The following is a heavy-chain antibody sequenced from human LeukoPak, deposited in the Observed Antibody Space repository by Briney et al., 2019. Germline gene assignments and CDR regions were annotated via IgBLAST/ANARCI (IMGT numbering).Heavy chain of an antibody. CDR2: INHSGST. J-gene: IGHJ5*02. V-gene: IGHV4-34*01. D-gene: IGHD6-13*01. CDR3: ASLRPQQLVHSWFDP. Sequence: SETLSLTCAVCGGSFSGYYWSWIRQPPGKGLEWIGEINHSGSTNYNPSLKSRVTISVDTSKNQFSLKLSSVTAADTAVYYCASLRPQQLVHSWFDPWGQGTLVTVSS. CDR1: GGSFSGYY.